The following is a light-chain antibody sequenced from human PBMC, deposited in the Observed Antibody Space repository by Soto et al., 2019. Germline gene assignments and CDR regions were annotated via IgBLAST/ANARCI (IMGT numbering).Light chain of an antibody. CDR3: SSYADSTV. CDR2: EVN. Sequence: QSALTQPPSASGSPGQSVTISCTGTSSDVGGYNYVSWYQQHPGKAPKLMIYEVNKRPSGVPDRFSGSKSGNTASLTVSGLQAEDETDYFSSSYADSTVFGGGTKLTVL. V-gene: IGLV2-8*01. J-gene: IGLJ2*01. CDR1: SSDVGGYNY.